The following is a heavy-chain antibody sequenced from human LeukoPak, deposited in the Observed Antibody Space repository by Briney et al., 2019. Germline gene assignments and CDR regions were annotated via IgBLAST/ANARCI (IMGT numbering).Heavy chain of an antibody. CDR1: GFTFSTYT. Sequence: PGGSLRLSCTASGFTFSTYTVNWVRQAPGKGLEWVSSISSSSSYIYYADSVKGRFTTSRDISLHLQMNSLRAEDTAVYYCVRNNNNDYWGQGTLVTVSS. V-gene: IGHV3-21*04. D-gene: IGHD2/OR15-2a*01. CDR2: ISSSSSYI. J-gene: IGHJ4*02. CDR3: VRNNNNDY.